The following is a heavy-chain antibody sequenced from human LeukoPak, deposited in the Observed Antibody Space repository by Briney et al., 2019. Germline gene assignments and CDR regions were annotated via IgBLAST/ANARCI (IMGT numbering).Heavy chain of an antibody. CDR2: INHSGST. Sequence: SETLSLTCAVYGGSFSGYYWSWIRQPPGKGLEWIGEINHSGSTNYNPSLKSRVTISVDTSKNQFSLKLSSVTAADTAVYYCARGGYIAARRGYYNYYMDVWGKGTTVTVSS. CDR1: GGSFSGYY. CDR3: ARGGYIAARRGYYNYYMDV. D-gene: IGHD6-6*01. J-gene: IGHJ6*03. V-gene: IGHV4-34*01.